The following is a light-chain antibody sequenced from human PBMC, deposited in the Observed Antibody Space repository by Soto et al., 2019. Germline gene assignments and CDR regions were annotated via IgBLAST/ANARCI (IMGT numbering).Light chain of an antibody. J-gene: IGLJ3*02. V-gene: IGLV2-8*01. CDR3: SSFVAGNNYWV. CDR2: EVT. CDR1: SSDVGGYDY. Sequence: QSALTQPPSASGSPGRSVTISCTGTSSDVGGYDYVSWFQQHPGKAPTLIIYEVTKRPSGVPDRSSASKSGNTASLTVSGLQAEDDADYYCSSFVAGNNYWVFGGGTKLT.